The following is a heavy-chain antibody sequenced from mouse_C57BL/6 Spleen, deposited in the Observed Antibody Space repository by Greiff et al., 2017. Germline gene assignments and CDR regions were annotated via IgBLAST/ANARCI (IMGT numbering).Heavy chain of an antibody. CDR1: GYTFTDYN. V-gene: IGHV1-22*01. D-gene: IGHD2-2*01. Sequence: EVQLQQSGPELVKPGASVKMSCKASGYTFTDYNMHWVKQSHGKSLEWIGYINPNNGGTSYNQKFKGKATLTVNKSSSTAYMELRSLTSEDSAVYYCARSTGLRSYWYFDVWGTGTTVTVSS. CDR2: INPNNGGT. CDR3: ARSTGLRSYWYFDV. J-gene: IGHJ1*03.